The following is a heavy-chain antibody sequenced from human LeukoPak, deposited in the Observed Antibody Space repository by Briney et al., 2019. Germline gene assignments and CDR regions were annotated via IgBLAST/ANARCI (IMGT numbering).Heavy chain of an antibody. V-gene: IGHV3-48*01. Sequence: GGSLRLSCAASGFTFSSYSMIWVRQAPGKGLEWVSYISSSSSTIYYAGSVKGRFTISRDNSKNTLYLQMNSLRAEDTAVYNCAKDRGISMVRGVNAIDYWGQGTLVTVSS. J-gene: IGHJ4*02. CDR3: AKDRGISMVRGVNAIDY. CDR1: GFTFSSYS. D-gene: IGHD3-10*01. CDR2: ISSSSSTI.